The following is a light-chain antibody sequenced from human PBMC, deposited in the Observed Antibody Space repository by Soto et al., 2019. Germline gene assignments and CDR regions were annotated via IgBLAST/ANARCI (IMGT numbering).Light chain of an antibody. J-gene: IGKJ1*01. CDR2: LGS. CDR1: QSLLHSSGYNF. V-gene: IGKV2-28*01. Sequence: DIVMTQSPLSLPVTPGESASISCRSSQSLLHSSGYNFLDWSLQKPGQSPQLLIYLGSNRAFGVPDRFSGSGSGTDFTLKISRVEADDVGVYYCMQTLQTPRTFGQGTKVEIK. CDR3: MQTLQTPRT.